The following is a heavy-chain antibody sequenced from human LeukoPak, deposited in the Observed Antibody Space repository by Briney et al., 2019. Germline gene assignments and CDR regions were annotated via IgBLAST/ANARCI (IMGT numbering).Heavy chain of an antibody. CDR3: AKDPRAARGSGSYYNPTDY. J-gene: IGHJ4*02. Sequence: GGSLRLSCAASGFTFSSYAMSWVRQAPGKGLEWVSAISGSGGSTYYADSVKGRLTISRDNSKNTLYLQMNSLRAEDTAVYYCAKDPRAARGSGSYYNPTDYWGQGTLVTVSS. CDR1: GFTFSSYA. D-gene: IGHD3-10*01. V-gene: IGHV3-23*01. CDR2: ISGSGGST.